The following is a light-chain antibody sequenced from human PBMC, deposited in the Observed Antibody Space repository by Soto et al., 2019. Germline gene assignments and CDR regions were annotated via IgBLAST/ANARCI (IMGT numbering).Light chain of an antibody. CDR3: SSYTSSSTRHVV. V-gene: IGLV2-14*01. CDR2: DVS. J-gene: IGLJ2*01. CDR1: RSDVGGYNY. Sequence: QSALTQPASVSGSPGQSITISCTGTRSDVGGYNYVSWYQQHPGKAPKLMIYDVSNRPSGVSNRFSGTKSGNTASLTISGLHAEEEADYSCSSYTSSSTRHVVFGGGTKLTVL.